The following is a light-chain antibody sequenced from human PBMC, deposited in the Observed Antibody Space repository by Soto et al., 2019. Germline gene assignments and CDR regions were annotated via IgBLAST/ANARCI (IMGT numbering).Light chain of an antibody. CDR2: DAS. J-gene: IGKJ5*01. CDR3: QQYENLPT. CDR1: QNINNY. Sequence: DIQMTQSQSSLSASVGDRVTITCQESQNINNYLNWYQQKPGRAPKLLIYDASNLEAGVPSRFRGSGSGTDFTFTISRLQPEDIAPYYCQQYENLPTFGQATRLEIK. V-gene: IGKV1-33*01.